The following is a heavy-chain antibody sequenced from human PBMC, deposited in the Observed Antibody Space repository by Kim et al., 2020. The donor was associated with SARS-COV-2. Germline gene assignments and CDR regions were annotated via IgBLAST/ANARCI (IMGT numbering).Heavy chain of an antibody. D-gene: IGHD2-2*01. J-gene: IGHJ5*02. CDR3: ATDGGYCSSTSCLNWFDP. Sequence: KGRLTISGDNSKNTLYLQMNSLRAEDTAVYYCATDGGYCSSTSCLNWFDPWGQGTLVTVSS. V-gene: IGHV3-30*02.